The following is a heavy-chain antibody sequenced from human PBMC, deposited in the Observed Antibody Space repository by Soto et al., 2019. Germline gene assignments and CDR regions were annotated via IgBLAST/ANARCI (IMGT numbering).Heavy chain of an antibody. Sequence: GGSVRLSCAASGFTFSSYAMHWVRQAPGKGLEWVAVISYDGSNKYYADSVKGRFTISRDNSKNTLYLQMNSLRAEDTAVYYCARDRGIAAAGLVYYYYGMDAWGQGTTVTVSS. V-gene: IGHV3-30-3*01. D-gene: IGHD6-13*01. CDR3: ARDRGIAAAGLVYYYYGMDA. CDR2: ISYDGSNK. J-gene: IGHJ6*02. CDR1: GFTFSSYA.